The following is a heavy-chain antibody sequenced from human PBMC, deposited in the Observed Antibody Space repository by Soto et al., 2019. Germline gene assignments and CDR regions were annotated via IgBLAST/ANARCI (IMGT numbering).Heavy chain of an antibody. CDR3: ARDGTMVRGVIDPNYYFDY. J-gene: IGHJ4*02. V-gene: IGHV1-2*04. CDR2: INPNSGGT. CDR1: GYTFTGYY. Sequence: QVQLVQSGAEVKKPGASVKVSCKASGYTFTGYYMHWVRQAPGQGLEWMGWINPNSGGTNYAQKFQGWVTMTRDTSISTAYMELSRLRSEDTAVYYCARDGTMVRGVIDPNYYFDYWGQGTLVTVSS. D-gene: IGHD3-10*01.